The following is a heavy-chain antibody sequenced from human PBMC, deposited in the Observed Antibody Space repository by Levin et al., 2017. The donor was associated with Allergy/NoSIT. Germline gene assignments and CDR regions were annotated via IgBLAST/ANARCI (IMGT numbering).Heavy chain of an antibody. CDR1: GDSISRGFYY. V-gene: IGHV4-61*02. CDR3: ARALEGFMGYKPDAYMDV. CDR2: IYVTGST. Sequence: SETLSLTCSVSGDSISRGFYYWSWIRQPAGEGLEWIGRIYVTGSTTYSPSLKSRVTISLDRSKDRVSLQINSVTAADTSTYYCARALEGFMGYKPDAYMDVWGKGTTVTVSS. D-gene: IGHD5-24*01. J-gene: IGHJ6*03.